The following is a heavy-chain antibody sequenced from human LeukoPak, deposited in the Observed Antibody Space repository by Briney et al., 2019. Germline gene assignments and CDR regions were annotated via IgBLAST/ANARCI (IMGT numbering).Heavy chain of an antibody. J-gene: IGHJ4*02. CDR3: ARDRPRIAARPVPRGDY. CDR1: GYILTDYA. D-gene: IGHD6-6*01. V-gene: IGHV1-3*01. Sequence: ASVKVSCKASGYILTDYAIHWLRQAPGQRPEWMGWMNAGNGNTKYSQKFQGRITLIRDTSAATAYMELSSLKHDDLAVFYCARDRPRIAARPVPRGDYWGQGTLVTVSS. CDR2: MNAGNGNT.